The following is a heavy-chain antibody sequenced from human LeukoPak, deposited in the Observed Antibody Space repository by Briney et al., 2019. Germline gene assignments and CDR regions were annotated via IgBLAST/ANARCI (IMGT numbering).Heavy chain of an antibody. CDR1: GFTFSSYW. V-gene: IGHV3-7*01. CDR2: IKQDGSDK. Sequence: PGGSLRLSCAASGFTFSSYWMSWVRQAPGKGLEWVANIKQDGSDKYYVDSVKGRFTISRDNAKNSLYLQMNSLRAEDTAVYYCARVWFGRWFYYWGQGTLVTVSS. CDR3: ARVWFGRWFYY. J-gene: IGHJ4*02. D-gene: IGHD3-16*01.